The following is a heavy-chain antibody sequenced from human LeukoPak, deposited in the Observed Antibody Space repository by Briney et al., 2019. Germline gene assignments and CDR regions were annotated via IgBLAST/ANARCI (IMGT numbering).Heavy chain of an antibody. Sequence: SETLSLTCTDSGGSISSYYWSWIRQPAGKGLEWIGRIYTSGSTNYNPSLKSRVTMSVDTSKNQYSLKLSSVTAADTAVYYCARVGRYCGGDCYYFDCWGQGTLVTVSS. CDR3: ARVGRYCGGDCYYFDC. J-gene: IGHJ4*02. CDR2: IYTSGST. V-gene: IGHV4-4*07. D-gene: IGHD2-21*01. CDR1: GGSISSYY.